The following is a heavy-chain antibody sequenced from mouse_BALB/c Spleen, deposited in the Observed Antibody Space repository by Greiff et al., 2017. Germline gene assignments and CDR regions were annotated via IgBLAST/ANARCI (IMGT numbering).Heavy chain of an antibody. V-gene: IGHV2-2*02. CDR2: IWSGGST. CDR3: ARKGGTTVVATDAMDY. CDR1: GFSLTSYG. D-gene: IGHD1-1*01. J-gene: IGHJ4*01. Sequence: QVQLKESGPGLVQPSQSPSITCPVSGFSLTSYGVPWVRQSPGKGLEWLGVIWSGGSTDYNAAFISRLSISKDNSKSQVFFKMNSLQANDTTIYYCARKGGTTVVATDAMDYWGQGTSVTVSS.